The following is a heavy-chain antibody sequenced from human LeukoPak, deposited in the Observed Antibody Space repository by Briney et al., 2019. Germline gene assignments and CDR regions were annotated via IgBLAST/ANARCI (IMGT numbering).Heavy chain of an antibody. Sequence: VKVSCKVSGYTFTGYYLHWVRQAPGQGLEWMGIINPSDGSTSYAQRFQGRVTMTRDMSTRTVYMELRSLRSEDTALYYCARSQKDCSSSSCYLFDYWGQGTLVTVSS. V-gene: IGHV1-46*01. CDR2: INPSDGST. CDR1: GYTFTGYY. J-gene: IGHJ4*02. D-gene: IGHD2-15*01. CDR3: ARSQKDCSSSSCYLFDY.